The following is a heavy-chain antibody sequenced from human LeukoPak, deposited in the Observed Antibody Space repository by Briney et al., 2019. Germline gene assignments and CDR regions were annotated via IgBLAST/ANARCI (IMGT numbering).Heavy chain of an antibody. V-gene: IGHV4-38-2*01. J-gene: IGHJ4*02. CDR1: GYSISSGYY. CDR3: ARDDYYYDSSGYYSN. Sequence: PSETLSLTCAVSGYSISSGYYWGWIRQPPGKGLEWIGSIYHSGSTYYNPSLKSRVTMSVDTSKNQFSLKLSSVTAADTAVYYCARDDYYYDSSGYYSNWGQGTLVTVSS. D-gene: IGHD3-22*01. CDR2: IYHSGST.